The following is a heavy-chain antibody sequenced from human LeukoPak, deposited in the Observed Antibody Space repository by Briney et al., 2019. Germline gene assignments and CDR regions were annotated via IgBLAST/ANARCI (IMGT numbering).Heavy chain of an antibody. D-gene: IGHD6-13*01. Sequence: SETLSLTCTVSGGSISGYYWSWIRQPPGKGLEWIGYIYYSGSTNYNPSLKSRVTISVDTSKNQFSLKLSSVTAADTAVYYCARSIIAAAGYNWFDPWGQGTLVTVSS. CDR2: IYYSGST. J-gene: IGHJ5*02. CDR3: ARSIIAAAGYNWFDP. V-gene: IGHV4-59*08. CDR1: GGSISGYY.